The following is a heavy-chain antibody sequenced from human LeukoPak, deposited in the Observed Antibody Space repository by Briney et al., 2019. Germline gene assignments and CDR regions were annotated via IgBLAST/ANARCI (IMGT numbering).Heavy chain of an antibody. CDR1: GFTFSSYS. CDR2: ISSGSNSI. D-gene: IGHD6-6*01. Sequence: GGSLRLSCAASGFTFSSYSMNWVRQAPGKGLEWVSSISSGSNSIFYADSVRGRFTISRDNAKNSLFLQMNSLRVEDTAVYYCARGGIAARFAYWGQGTLVTVSS. J-gene: IGHJ4*02. CDR3: ARGGIAARFAY. V-gene: IGHV3-48*04.